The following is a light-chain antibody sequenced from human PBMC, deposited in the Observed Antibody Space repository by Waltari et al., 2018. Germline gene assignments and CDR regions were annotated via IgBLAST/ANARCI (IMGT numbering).Light chain of an antibody. V-gene: IGLV2-14*01. Sequence: QSALTQPASVSGSPGQSITLSCTGISSDVGFYNYVSWYQQHPGKAPKLMIYDVSERPSGVSNRFSGSKSGNTASLTISGLQAEDEADYYCNSYAGSSSWVFGGGTKLTVL. CDR2: DVS. J-gene: IGLJ3*02. CDR1: SSDVGFYNY. CDR3: NSYAGSSSWV.